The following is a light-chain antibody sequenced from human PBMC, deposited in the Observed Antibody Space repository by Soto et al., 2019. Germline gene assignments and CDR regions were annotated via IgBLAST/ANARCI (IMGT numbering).Light chain of an antibody. V-gene: IGKV1-39*01. CDR1: QDISSS. CDR2: AAS. CDR3: QQSYVTPWT. J-gene: IGKJ1*01. Sequence: DIQMTQYRSSLSASIGDRVTISCRASQDISSSLNWYQHKSGKAPKLLIYAASGLHSGVPSRFSGSGSGTDFTLTISSLQPEDFATYYCQQSYVTPWTFGQGAKV.